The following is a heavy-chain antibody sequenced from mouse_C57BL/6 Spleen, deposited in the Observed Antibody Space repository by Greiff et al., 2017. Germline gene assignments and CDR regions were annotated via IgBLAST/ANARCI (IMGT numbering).Heavy chain of an antibody. CDR3: ARDRITTGFDY. Sequence: DVQLQESGPGLVKPSQSLSLTCSVTGYSITSGSYWNWLRQFPGNKLEWMGYISYDGSNNYNPSLKNRISITRDTSKNQFFLKLNSVTTEDTATYYCARDRITTGFDYWGQGTTLTVSS. CDR1: GYSITSGSY. V-gene: IGHV3-6*01. D-gene: IGHD1-1*01. J-gene: IGHJ2*01. CDR2: ISYDGSN.